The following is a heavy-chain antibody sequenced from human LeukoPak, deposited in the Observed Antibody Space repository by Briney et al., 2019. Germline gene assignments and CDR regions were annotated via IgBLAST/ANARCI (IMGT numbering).Heavy chain of an antibody. CDR3: ARRVEMATRTFDY. CDR1: GFTFSTYA. Sequence: GGSLRLSCAASGFTFSTYAMLWVRQAPGKGLEWVAAVSYDGSNKYYADSVKGRFTISRDNSKNTLYPQMNSLRAEDTAVYYCARRVEMATRTFDYWGQGTLVTVSS. D-gene: IGHD5-24*01. CDR2: VSYDGSNK. J-gene: IGHJ4*02. V-gene: IGHV3-30*04.